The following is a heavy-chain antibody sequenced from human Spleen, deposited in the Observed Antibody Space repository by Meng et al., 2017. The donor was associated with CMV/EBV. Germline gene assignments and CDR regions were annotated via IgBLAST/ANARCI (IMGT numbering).Heavy chain of an antibody. CDR3: ASQRSIWGSQAGSDY. CDR2: ISRSSSYI. V-gene: IGHV3-21*04. Sequence: GESLKISCAASGFTFSSYSMNWVRQAPGKGLEWVSSISRSSSYIYYADSVKGRFTISRDNAKNSLYLQMNSLRAEDTAVYYCASQRSIWGSQAGSDYWGQGTLVTVSS. J-gene: IGHJ4*02. D-gene: IGHD7-27*01. CDR1: GFTFSSYS.